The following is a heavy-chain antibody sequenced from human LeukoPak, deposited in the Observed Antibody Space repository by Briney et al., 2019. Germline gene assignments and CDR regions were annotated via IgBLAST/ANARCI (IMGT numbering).Heavy chain of an antibody. CDR1: GFTFSSYA. V-gene: IGHV3-23*01. J-gene: IGHJ4*02. Sequence: PGGSLRLSCAASGFTFSSYAMSWVRQAPGKGLEWVSLISGSGGSTYYADSVKGRFTISRDNSKNTLYLQMNSLRAEDTAVYYCARGISSSWAIDYWGQGTLVTVSS. D-gene: IGHD6-13*01. CDR2: ISGSGGST. CDR3: ARGISSSWAIDY.